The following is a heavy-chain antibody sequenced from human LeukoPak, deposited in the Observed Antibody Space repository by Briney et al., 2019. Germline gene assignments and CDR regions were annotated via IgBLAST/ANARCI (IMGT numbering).Heavy chain of an antibody. J-gene: IGHJ4*02. D-gene: IGHD3-10*01. CDR3: ATDQGQFGDPSFDY. V-gene: IGHV1-24*01. CDR1: GYTLTELS. Sequence: ASVTVSCKVSGYTLTELSIHWVRQAPGKGLEWMGGFDPENGEMIFAQNFQGRVTMTEDTSTDTAYMELSSLRLEDTAVYYCATDQGQFGDPSFDYWGQGTLVTVSS. CDR2: FDPENGEM.